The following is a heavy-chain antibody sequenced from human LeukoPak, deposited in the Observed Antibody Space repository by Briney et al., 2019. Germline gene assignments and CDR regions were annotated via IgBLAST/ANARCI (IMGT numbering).Heavy chain of an antibody. V-gene: IGHV3-23*01. CDR3: AKTKVPNYYGSGSYVDY. CDR2: ISGSGGST. D-gene: IGHD3-10*01. CDR1: GFTFSSYA. Sequence: GGSLRLSCAASGFTFSSYAMSWVRQAPGKGLEWVSAISGSGGSTYYADSVKGRFTISRDNSKNTLYLQMNSLRAEDTAIYYCAKTKVPNYYGSGSYVDYWGQGTLVTVSS. J-gene: IGHJ4*02.